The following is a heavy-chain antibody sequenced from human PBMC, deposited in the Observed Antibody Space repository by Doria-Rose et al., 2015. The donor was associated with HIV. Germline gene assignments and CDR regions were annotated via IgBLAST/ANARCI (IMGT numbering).Heavy chain of an antibody. V-gene: IGHV2-26*01. CDR2: IFSDDET. J-gene: IGHJ4*02. Sequence: QITLKESGPVLVKPTETLTLTCTVSGVSLSSPGMGVSWIRQPPGKALEWLGNIFSDDETSYKTSLKSRLTISRGTSRSQVVLTMTDMDPVDTATYYCARIKSSRWYHKYYFDFWGQGTLVIVSA. CDR3: ARIKSSRWYHKYYFDF. CDR1: GVSLSSPGMG. D-gene: IGHD6-13*01.